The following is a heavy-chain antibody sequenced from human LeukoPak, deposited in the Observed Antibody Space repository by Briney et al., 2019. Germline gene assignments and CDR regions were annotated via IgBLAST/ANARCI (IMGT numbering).Heavy chain of an antibody. Sequence: PGGSLRLSCAASGFTFSNYWMSWVRQAPGKGLEWVANIKQDRSEKYYVDSVKGRFTISRDNAKNSLYLQMNSLRAEDTAVYYCAKGPWLAYPYYFDYWGQGTLVTVSS. D-gene: IGHD6-19*01. CDR2: IKQDRSEK. J-gene: IGHJ4*02. CDR1: GFTFSNYW. V-gene: IGHV3-7*03. CDR3: AKGPWLAYPYYFDY.